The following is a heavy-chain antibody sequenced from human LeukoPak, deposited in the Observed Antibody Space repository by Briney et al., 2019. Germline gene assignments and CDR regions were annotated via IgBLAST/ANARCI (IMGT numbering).Heavy chain of an antibody. Sequence: GGSLRLSCTASRFTFSDYYMSWIRQAPGKGLEWVSSISSSSSYIYYADSVKGRFTISRDNAKNSLYLQMNSLRAEDTAVYYCARVGSSWYADYWGQGTLVTVSS. CDR1: RFTFSDYY. D-gene: IGHD6-13*01. CDR3: ARVGSSWYADY. CDR2: ISSSSSYI. J-gene: IGHJ4*02. V-gene: IGHV3-11*06.